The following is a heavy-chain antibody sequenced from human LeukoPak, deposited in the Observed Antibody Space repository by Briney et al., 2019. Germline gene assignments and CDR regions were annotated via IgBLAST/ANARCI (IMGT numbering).Heavy chain of an antibody. CDR2: IIPILGIA. Sequence: SVKVSCKASGGTFSSYAISWVRQAPGQGLEWMGRIIPILGIANYAQKFRGRVTITADKSTSTAYMELSSLRSEDTAVYYCASGGDYYDSSGYYYWFDPWGQGTLVTVSS. J-gene: IGHJ5*02. CDR3: ASGGDYYDSSGYYYWFDP. V-gene: IGHV1-69*04. D-gene: IGHD3-22*01. CDR1: GGTFSSYA.